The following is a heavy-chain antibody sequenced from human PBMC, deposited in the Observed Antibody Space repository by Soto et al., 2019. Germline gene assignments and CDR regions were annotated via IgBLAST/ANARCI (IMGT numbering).Heavy chain of an antibody. V-gene: IGHV1-69*02. CDR2: IIPILGIA. J-gene: IGHJ4*02. D-gene: IGHD2-15*01. Sequence: SVKVSCKASGGTFSSSTISWVRQAPGQGLEWMGRIIPILGIANYAQKFQGRVTITADKSTSTAYMELSSLRSEDTAVYYCARATPTRSQRGYCSGGSCYEARYFDYWGQGTLVTVSS. CDR3: ARATPTRSQRGYCSGGSCYEARYFDY. CDR1: GGTFSSST.